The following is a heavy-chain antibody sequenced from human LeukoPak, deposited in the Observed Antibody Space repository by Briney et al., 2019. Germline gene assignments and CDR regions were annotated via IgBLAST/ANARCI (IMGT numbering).Heavy chain of an antibody. Sequence: SETLSLTCTVSGYSISSGYYWGWIRQPPGKGLEWIGSIYHSGSTYYNPSLKSRVTISVDTSKNQFSLKLSSVTAADTAVYYCARAGGATRGDYFDYWAREPWSPSPQ. V-gene: IGHV4-38-2*02. CDR3: ARAGGATRGDYFDY. J-gene: IGHJ4*02. D-gene: IGHD1-26*01. CDR2: IYHSGST. CDR1: GYSISSGYY.